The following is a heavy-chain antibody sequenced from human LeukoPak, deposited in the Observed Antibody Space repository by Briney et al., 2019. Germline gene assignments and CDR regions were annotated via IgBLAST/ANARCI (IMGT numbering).Heavy chain of an antibody. CDR2: IRGNAGTT. V-gene: IGHV3-23*01. D-gene: IGHD3-22*01. Sequence: GGTLRLSCAASGFILSNYGMSWVRQAPGKGLEWVSAIRGNAGTTYYADSVKGRFTIFRDNSKNMLYLQMNSLRVEDTAVYYCAKGHADSSGYYYFDSWGQGTLVTVSS. CDR3: AKGHADSSGYYYFDS. CDR1: GFILSNYG. J-gene: IGHJ4*02.